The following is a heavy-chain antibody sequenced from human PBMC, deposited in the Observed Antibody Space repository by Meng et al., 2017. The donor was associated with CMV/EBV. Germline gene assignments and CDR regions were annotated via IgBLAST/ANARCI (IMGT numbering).Heavy chain of an antibody. D-gene: IGHD4-17*01. CDR3: AKGLTTVTTFGFDY. CDR2: ISWNSGSI. V-gene: IGHV3-9*03. CDR1: GFTFSSYW. J-gene: IGHJ4*02. Sequence: GGSLRLSCAASGFTFSSYWMHWVRQAPGKGLEWVSGISWNSGSIGYADSVKGRFTISRDNAKNSLYLQMNSLRAEDMALYYCAKGLTTVTTFGFDYWGQGTLVTVSS.